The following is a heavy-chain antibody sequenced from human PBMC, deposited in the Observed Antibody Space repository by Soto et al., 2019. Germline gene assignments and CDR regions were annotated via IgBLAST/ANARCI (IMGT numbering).Heavy chain of an antibody. CDR2: IFHSGIT. CDR1: GYSISSGFF. J-gene: IGHJ4*02. Sequence: SETLSLTCAVSGYSISSGFFWGWIRQPPGRGLEWIGSIFHSGITYSNLSLKSRVTMSVDTSKNQFSLKLSSVTAADTAVYYCARTDYFDYWGQGTPVTVSS. V-gene: IGHV4-38-2*01. CDR3: ARTDYFDY.